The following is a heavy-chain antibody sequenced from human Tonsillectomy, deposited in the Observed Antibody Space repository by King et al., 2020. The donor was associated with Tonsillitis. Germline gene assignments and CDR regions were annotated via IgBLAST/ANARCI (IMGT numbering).Heavy chain of an antibody. V-gene: IGHV5-10-1*03. CDR1: GYSFTSYW. J-gene: IGHJ6*03. CDR2: IDPSDSYT. Sequence: VQLVQSGAEVKKPGESLRISCKGSGYSFTSYWISWVRQMPGKGLEWMGRIDPSDSYTNYSPSFQGHVTISADKSISTAYLQWSSLKASDTAMYYCARLGNVRLTFSYAYYMDVWGKGTTVTVSS. D-gene: IGHD5-18*01. CDR3: ARLGNVRLTFSYAYYMDV.